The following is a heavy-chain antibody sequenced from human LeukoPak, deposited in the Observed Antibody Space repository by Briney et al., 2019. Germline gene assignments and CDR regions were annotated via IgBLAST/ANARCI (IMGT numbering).Heavy chain of an antibody. CDR3: ARDLFEDGYNFDY. Sequence: GGSLRLSCAASGFTFSSYAMSWVRQAPGKGLEWVSAISGSGGSTYYADSVKGRFTISRDNSKNTLYLQMNSLRAEDTAVYYCARDLFEDGYNFDYWGQGTLVTVSS. D-gene: IGHD5-24*01. J-gene: IGHJ4*02. CDR1: GFTFSSYA. V-gene: IGHV3-23*01. CDR2: ISGSGGST.